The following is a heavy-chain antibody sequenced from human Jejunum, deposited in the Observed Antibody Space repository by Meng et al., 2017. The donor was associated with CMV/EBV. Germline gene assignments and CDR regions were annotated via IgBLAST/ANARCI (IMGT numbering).Heavy chain of an antibody. CDR2: IYYTGTT. J-gene: IGHJ5*02. CDR3: VGGPPWLIVATHWFDP. CDR1: IRGVSYY. Sequence: IRGVSYYWGWIRQPPGKGLEWIGSIYYTGTTHYNPSLKSRVTISLDTSKNQFSLKLTSVTAAETAVYYCVGGPPWLIVATHWFDPWGQGSLVTVSS. D-gene: IGHD5-12*01. V-gene: IGHV4-39*07.